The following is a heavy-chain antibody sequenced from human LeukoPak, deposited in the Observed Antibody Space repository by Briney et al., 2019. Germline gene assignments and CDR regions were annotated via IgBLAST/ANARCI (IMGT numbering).Heavy chain of an antibody. CDR2: ISSSGSTI. Sequence: GGSLRLSCAASGFTFSSYEMNWVRQAPGKGLEWVSYISSSGSTIYYADSVKGRFTISRDNAKNSLYLQMNSLRAEDTAVYYCARSPIVYYYYYYMDVWGKGTTVTVSS. CDR1: GFTFSSYE. V-gene: IGHV3-48*03. D-gene: IGHD2/OR15-2a*01. CDR3: ARSPIVYYYYYYMDV. J-gene: IGHJ6*03.